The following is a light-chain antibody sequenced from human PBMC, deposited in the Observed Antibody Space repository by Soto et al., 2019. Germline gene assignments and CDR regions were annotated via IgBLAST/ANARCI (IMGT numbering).Light chain of an antibody. J-gene: IGKJ1*01. CDR3: QQYETFSGT. V-gene: IGKV1-5*01. Sequence: EIQITQSPFTPSATVGNRVTITCRASQSVSGWLAWYQQKPGEAPKLLIYDASALPRGVPSRFSGSGSGTKFTLTIASLQPDDFATYYCQQYETFSGTFGPGTKVDIK. CDR1: QSVSGW. CDR2: DAS.